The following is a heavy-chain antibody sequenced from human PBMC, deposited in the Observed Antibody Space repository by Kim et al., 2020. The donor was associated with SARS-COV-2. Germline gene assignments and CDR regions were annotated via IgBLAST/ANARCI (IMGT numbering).Heavy chain of an antibody. D-gene: IGHD1-1*01. CDR2: ISADGR. CDR3: WGEFDWSVDL. V-gene: IGHV3-48*02. Sequence: GGSLRLFCVASGFALSSYSMNWVRQAPGKGLEWVSYISADGRYFEAAVEGGFTISRGNTKNDMEVQMNSSREGETTADYCWGEFDWSVDLWG. J-gene: IGHJ6*01. CDR1: GFALSSYS.